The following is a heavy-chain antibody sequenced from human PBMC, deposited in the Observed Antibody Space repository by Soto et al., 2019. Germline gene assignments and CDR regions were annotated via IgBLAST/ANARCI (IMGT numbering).Heavy chain of an antibody. D-gene: IGHD3-10*01. Sequence: PGGSLRLACTSSVFTFTNFAMTWVRQAPGKGLEWVASVNGGGDREYYADFAKGRFVLSRDNSKNTLFLQMQSLRDEDTALYYCAKGGASRGHYYGVDVWGQGTMVTSP. CDR2: VNGGGDRE. CDR1: VFTFTNFA. CDR3: AKGGASRGHYYGVDV. V-gene: IGHV3-23*01. J-gene: IGHJ6*02.